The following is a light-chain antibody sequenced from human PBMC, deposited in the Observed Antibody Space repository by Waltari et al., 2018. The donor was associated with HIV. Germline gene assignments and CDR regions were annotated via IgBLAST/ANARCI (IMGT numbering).Light chain of an antibody. Sequence: QSALTQPRSVSGSPGQSVTISCAGSTNNVRTYNYVSWYPQKSGSAPRLILYDVDQRPSGVPVRFSGARSGDTASLTISGLQAEDEGDFYCCSYGGSWSFVFGGGTRVTVL. J-gene: IGLJ2*01. CDR1: TNNVRTYNY. CDR2: DVD. CDR3: CSYGGSWSFV. V-gene: IGLV2-11*01.